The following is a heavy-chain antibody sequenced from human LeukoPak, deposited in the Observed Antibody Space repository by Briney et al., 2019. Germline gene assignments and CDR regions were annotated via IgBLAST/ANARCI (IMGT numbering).Heavy chain of an antibody. V-gene: IGHV3-21*01. CDR2: ISSSSSYI. D-gene: IGHD6-13*01. J-gene: IGHJ4*02. CDR1: GFTFSSYS. Sequence: GGSLRLSCAASGFTFSSYSMNWVRQAPGKGLEWVSSISSSSSYIYYADPVKGRFTISRDNAKNSLYLQMNSLRAEDTAVYCCARDKRRLVWQQLVFDYWGQGTLVTVSS. CDR3: ARDKRRLVWQQLVFDY.